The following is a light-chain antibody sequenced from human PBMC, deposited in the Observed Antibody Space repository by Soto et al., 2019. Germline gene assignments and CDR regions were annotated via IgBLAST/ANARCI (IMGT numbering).Light chain of an antibody. CDR3: HQYNTWPPT. CDR1: QNIRSN. J-gene: IGKJ4*01. V-gene: IGKV3-15*01. Sequence: EMVLPQAPATLWLSPGQTTTLSCRASQNIRSNLAWYQQKPGQTRTMIVSDGPARARNLPARFKGSRSRTEGTIAIRSIQSEDFEVYYCHQYNTWPPTLGGGPKVDIK. CDR2: DGP.